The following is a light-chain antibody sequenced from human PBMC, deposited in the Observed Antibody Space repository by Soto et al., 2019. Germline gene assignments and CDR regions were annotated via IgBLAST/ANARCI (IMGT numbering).Light chain of an antibody. CDR2: DAS. J-gene: IGKJ1*01. Sequence: DIQMTQSPSTLSASVGDRVTITCRASQSISSWLAWYQQKPGKAPKLLIYDASSLDSGVPSRFSGSGSGTEFTLTISSLQPDDFATYYCQQYNSYSPGVTFGQGTKVEIK. CDR1: QSISSW. V-gene: IGKV1-5*01. CDR3: QQYNSYSPGVT.